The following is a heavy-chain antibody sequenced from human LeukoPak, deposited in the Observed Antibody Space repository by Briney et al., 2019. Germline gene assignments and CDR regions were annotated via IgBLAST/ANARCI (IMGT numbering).Heavy chain of an antibody. Sequence: SETLSLTCTVSGGSISPYSWNWIRQPAGKGLEWIGRFYTSGTTNYNPSLKSRVTMSIDTSKNQVSLKMRSVTAADTAVYYCARTVVTLDWYFDLWGRGTLVSVSS. CDR1: GGSISPYS. V-gene: IGHV4-4*07. CDR2: FYTSGTT. J-gene: IGHJ2*01. D-gene: IGHD4-23*01. CDR3: ARTVVTLDWYFDL.